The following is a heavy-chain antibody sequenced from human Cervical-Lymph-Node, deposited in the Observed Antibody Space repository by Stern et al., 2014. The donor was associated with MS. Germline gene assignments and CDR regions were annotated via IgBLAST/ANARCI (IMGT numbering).Heavy chain of an antibody. CDR2: VSPKTGNT. Sequence: QVQLVQSGAEVKKPGASMNISCKASIDIFTNYYIHWVRQAPGLGLEWMGLVSPKTGNTRYAQSFEGRVTVTRDTSTTTVYMELSSLRSEDSAVYYCTLVSVVAGASDGFDPWGQGTRVTVSS. CDR3: TLVSVVAGASDGFDP. D-gene: IGHD4/OR15-4a*01. CDR1: IDIFTNYY. V-gene: IGHV1-46*01. J-gene: IGHJ5*02.